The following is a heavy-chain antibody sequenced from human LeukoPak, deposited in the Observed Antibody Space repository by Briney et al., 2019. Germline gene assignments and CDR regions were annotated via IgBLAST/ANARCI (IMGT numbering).Heavy chain of an antibody. Sequence: GASVKVSCKASGYTFTSYYMHWVRQAPGQGLEWMGIINPSGGSTSYAQKFQGRVTMTRDMSTSTVYMELSSLRSEDTAVYYCGGFEYSSSSPSSYYYYYMDVWGKGTTVTVSS. J-gene: IGHJ6*03. CDR1: GYTFTSYY. D-gene: IGHD6-6*01. CDR2: INPSGGST. V-gene: IGHV1-46*01. CDR3: GGFEYSSSSPSSYYYYYMDV.